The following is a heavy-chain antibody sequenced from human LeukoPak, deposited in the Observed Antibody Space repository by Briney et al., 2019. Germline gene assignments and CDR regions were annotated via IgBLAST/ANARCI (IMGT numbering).Heavy chain of an antibody. CDR1: GFTFSSYA. J-gene: IGHJ4*02. D-gene: IGHD6-19*01. V-gene: IGHV3-23*01. Sequence: GGSLRLSCAASGFTFSSYAMSWVRQAPGKGLEWVSAISGSGGSTYYADSVKGRFTISRDNSKNTLYLQMNSLRADDTAVYYCAKSLVLDIAVADVWRQGTLVTVSS. CDR3: AKSLVLDIAVADV. CDR2: ISGSGGST.